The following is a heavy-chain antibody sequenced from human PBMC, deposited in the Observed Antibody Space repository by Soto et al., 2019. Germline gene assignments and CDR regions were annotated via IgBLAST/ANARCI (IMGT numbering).Heavy chain of an antibody. V-gene: IGHV3-48*02. CDR3: ARCGSEQWLVPIFFDY. D-gene: IGHD6-19*01. J-gene: IGHJ4*02. CDR2: ISSSSSTI. Sequence: GGSLRLSCAASGFTFSSYSMNWVRQAPGKGLEWVSYISSSSSTIYYADSVKGRFTISRDNAKNSLYLQMNSLRDEDTAVYYCARCGSEQWLVPIFFDYWGQGTLVTVSS. CDR1: GFTFSSYS.